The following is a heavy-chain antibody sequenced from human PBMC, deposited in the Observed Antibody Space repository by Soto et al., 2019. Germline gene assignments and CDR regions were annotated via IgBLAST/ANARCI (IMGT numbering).Heavy chain of an antibody. D-gene: IGHD3-16*01. V-gene: IGHV3-74*03. CDR3: ARDLGGPDY. CDR2: LSSDGFGA. J-gene: IGHJ4*02. Sequence: GGSLRLSCAASGFSLSPYWMHWVRQVPGRGLEWVARLSSDGFGAAYADSVKGRFFISRDIARNTLSLQMNSLRADDAAVYYCARDLGGPDYWGRGTSVTVSS. CDR1: GFSLSPYW.